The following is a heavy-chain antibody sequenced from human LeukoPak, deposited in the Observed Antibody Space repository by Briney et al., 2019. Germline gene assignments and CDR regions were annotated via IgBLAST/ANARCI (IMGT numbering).Heavy chain of an antibody. J-gene: IGHJ4*02. Sequence: GGSLRLSCAASGFTFSDYYMNWIRQAPGRGLEWISYISSSGGNINYADSVQGRFTISRDNAKKSLYLQMSSLRVEDTAVYYCARDRSEDDSSGYIHRDFDYWGQGTLVIVSS. V-gene: IGHV3-11*04. CDR3: ARDRSEDDSSGYIHRDFDY. CDR2: ISSSGGNI. D-gene: IGHD3-22*01. CDR1: GFTFSDYY.